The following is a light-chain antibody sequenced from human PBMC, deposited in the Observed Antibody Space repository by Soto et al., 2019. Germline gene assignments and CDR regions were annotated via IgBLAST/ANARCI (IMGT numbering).Light chain of an antibody. CDR3: QQYVSPPIT. CDR2: GAS. CDR1: QSVTSSY. J-gene: IGKJ5*01. Sequence: EIVLTQSPGTLSLSPGERATLSCRASQSVTSSYLAWYQQKPGQAPRLLIYGASSRATGIPDRFSGSGSGTDFTLTISRLEREDFAVYYCQQYVSPPITFGQGTRLEIK. V-gene: IGKV3-20*01.